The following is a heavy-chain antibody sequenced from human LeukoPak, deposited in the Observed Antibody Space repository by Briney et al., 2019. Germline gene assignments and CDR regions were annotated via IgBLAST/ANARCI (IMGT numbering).Heavy chain of an antibody. CDR1: GLPFSTYW. V-gene: IGHV3-7*01. J-gene: IGHJ3*02. CDR3: ARQETSIYNGAFDI. D-gene: IGHD1-1*01. Sequence: GGSLRLSCAASGLPFSTYWMSWVRQAPGKGLEWVANIKKDGNEKYYVDSVKGRFTISRDNAKNSLYLQMNSLRADDTAVYHCARQETSIYNGAFDIWAKGQWSPSLQ. CDR2: IKKDGNEK.